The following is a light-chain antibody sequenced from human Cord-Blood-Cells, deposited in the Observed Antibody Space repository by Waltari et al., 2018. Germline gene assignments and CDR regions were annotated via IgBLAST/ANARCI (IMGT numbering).Light chain of an antibody. CDR1: TSDVGGYNY. Sequence: QSALTQPASVPGSPGQSITTSCTGTTSDVGGYNYVSWYQQHPGKAPKLMIYDVSKRPSGVSNRFSGSKSGNTASLTISGLQAEDEADYYCSSYTSSSPWVFGGGTKLTVL. J-gene: IGLJ3*02. CDR2: DVS. V-gene: IGLV2-14*01. CDR3: SSYTSSSPWV.